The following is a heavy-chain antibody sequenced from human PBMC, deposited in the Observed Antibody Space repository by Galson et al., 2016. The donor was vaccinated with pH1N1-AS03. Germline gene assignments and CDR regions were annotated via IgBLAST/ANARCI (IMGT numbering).Heavy chain of an antibody. Sequence: SLRLSCAASGFTFNRHAMHWVRQAPGKGLEWVAIMSYDGSTKYYTDSVRDRFTISRDNSKKTLYLHMSSLRAEDTAVYYCAKDLHFYDSYYLDYCGRGTLVIVSS. V-gene: IGHV3-30*18. CDR2: MSYDGSTK. D-gene: IGHD2/OR15-2a*01. CDR1: GFTFNRHA. J-gene: IGHJ4*02. CDR3: AKDLHFYDSYYLDY.